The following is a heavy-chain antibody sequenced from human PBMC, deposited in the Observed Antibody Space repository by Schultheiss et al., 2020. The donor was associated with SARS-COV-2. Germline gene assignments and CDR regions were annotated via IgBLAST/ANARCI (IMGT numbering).Heavy chain of an antibody. D-gene: IGHD2-15*01. CDR3: ARGGGGGYCSGGSCSYFQH. Sequence: GGSLRLSCAASGFTFTNYAMTWVRQAPGKGLEWVSSISGNSGIIYYADSVKGRFTISRDNAKNSLYLQLNNLRDEDTAVYYCARGGGGGYCSGGSCSYFQHWGQGTLVTVSS. CDR2: ISGNSGII. V-gene: IGHV3-23*01. J-gene: IGHJ1*01. CDR1: GFTFTNYA.